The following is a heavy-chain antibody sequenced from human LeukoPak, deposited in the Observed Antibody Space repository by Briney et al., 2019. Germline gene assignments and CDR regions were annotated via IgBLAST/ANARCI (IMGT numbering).Heavy chain of an antibody. V-gene: IGHV4-4*07. CDR1: GGSISRYY. CDR2: IYTSGST. J-gene: IGHJ4*02. CDR3: ARTATYYDILTGYYKYYFDY. Sequence: SETLSLTCTVSGGSISRYYWSWIRQPAGKGLEWIGRIYTSGSTNYNPSLKSRVTMSVDTSKNQFSLKLSSVTAADTAVYYCARTATYYDILTGYYKYYFDYWGQGTLVTVSS. D-gene: IGHD3-9*01.